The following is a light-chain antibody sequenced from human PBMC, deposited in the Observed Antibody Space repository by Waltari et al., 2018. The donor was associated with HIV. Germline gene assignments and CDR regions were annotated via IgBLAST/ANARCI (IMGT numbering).Light chain of an antibody. Sequence: DIQMTQSPSSLSASVGDRVTITCRASQRISTYLNWYQQKPGKAPKVLIYAASSLQSGVPSRFSGSGSMTDFTLTISSLQPEDFATYYCQQSYSKPLTLGPGTKVDIK. J-gene: IGKJ3*01. V-gene: IGKV1-39*01. CDR3: QQSYSKPLT. CDR1: QRISTY. CDR2: AAS.